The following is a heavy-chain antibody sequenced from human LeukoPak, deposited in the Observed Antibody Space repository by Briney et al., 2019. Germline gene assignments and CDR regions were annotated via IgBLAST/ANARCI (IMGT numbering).Heavy chain of an antibody. CDR1: GYTFTGYY. CDR2: INPNSGGT. D-gene: IGHD6-13*01. V-gene: IGHV1-2*02. J-gene: IGHJ4*02. Sequence: ASVKVSCKASGYTFTGYYMHWVRQAPGQGLEWMGWINPNSGGTNYAQKFQGRVTMTRDTSISTAYMELSRLRSDDTAVYYCAREAAAAYNYFDYWGQGTLVTVPS. CDR3: AREAAAAYNYFDY.